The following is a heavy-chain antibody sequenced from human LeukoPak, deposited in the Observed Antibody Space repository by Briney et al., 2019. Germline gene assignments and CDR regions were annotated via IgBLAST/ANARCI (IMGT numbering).Heavy chain of an antibody. CDR1: GYTFTGYY. Sequence: ASVKVSCKASGYTFTGYYMHWLRQAPGQGLEWMGWINPNSGGTNYAQKFQGRVAMTSDTSTSTVYMDLSSLRSGDTAVYYCTSWAGEVKNGLWSGPFDYWGQGALVTASS. CDR2: INPNSGGT. J-gene: IGHJ4*02. CDR3: TSWAGEVKNGLWSGPFDY. D-gene: IGHD3-3*01. V-gene: IGHV1-2*02.